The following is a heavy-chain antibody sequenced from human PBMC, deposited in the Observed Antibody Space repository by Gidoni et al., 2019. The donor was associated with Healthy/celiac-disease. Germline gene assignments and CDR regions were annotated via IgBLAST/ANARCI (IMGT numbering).Heavy chain of an antibody. V-gene: IGHV3-21*01. CDR1: GFTFSSYS. J-gene: IGHJ4*02. D-gene: IGHD6-19*01. CDR3: ARELYSSGWSSFKGKDDY. Sequence: EVQLVESGGGLVKPGGSLRLSCAASGFTFSSYSLNWFRQATGKGLEGVSSISSSSSDIYYADSVKGRFTISRDNAKNSLYLQMNSLRAEDTAVYYCARELYSSGWSSFKGKDDYWGQGTLVTVSS. CDR2: ISSSSSDI.